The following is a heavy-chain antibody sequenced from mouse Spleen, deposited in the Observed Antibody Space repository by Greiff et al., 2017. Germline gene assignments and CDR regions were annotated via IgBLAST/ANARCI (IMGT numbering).Heavy chain of an antibody. Sequence: QVQLQQSGPELVKPGASVKISCKASGYSFTSYYIHWVKQRPGQGLEWIGWIYPGSGNTKYNEKFKGKATLTADTSSSTAYMQLSSLTSEDSAVYYCASGGYGNYIAYWGQGTLVTVSA. CDR2: IYPGSGNT. CDR1: GYSFTSYY. V-gene: IGHV1-66*01. CDR3: ASGGYGNYIAY. D-gene: IGHD2-1*01. J-gene: IGHJ3*01.